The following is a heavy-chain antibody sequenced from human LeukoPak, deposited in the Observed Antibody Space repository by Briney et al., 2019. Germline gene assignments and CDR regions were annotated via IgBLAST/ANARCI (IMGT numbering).Heavy chain of an antibody. CDR2: IKEEGSEK. V-gene: IGHV3-7*01. Sequence: GGSLRLSCAASGFTFNTYWMTWVRQAPGMGLEWVANIKEEGSEKNYVDSVKGRFTISRDNAKNSLYLQMNSLRAEDTAVYYCARAGWNLFLNFWGQGTLVTVSS. J-gene: IGHJ4*02. D-gene: IGHD1-7*01. CDR3: ARAGWNLFLNF. CDR1: GFTFNTYW.